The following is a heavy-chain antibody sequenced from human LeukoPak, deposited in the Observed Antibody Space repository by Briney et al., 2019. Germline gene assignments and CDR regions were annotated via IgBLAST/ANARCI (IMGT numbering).Heavy chain of an antibody. D-gene: IGHD3-16*02. CDR3: ARDAAGYYDYVWGSYPLNWFDP. Sequence: GGSLRLSCAASGFTFSSYGMQWVRQAPGKGPEWVAVIWYDGSNKYYADSVKGQFTISRDNSKNTLYLQMNSLRAEDTAVYYCARDAAGYYDYVWGSYPLNWFDPWGQGTLVTVSS. J-gene: IGHJ5*02. V-gene: IGHV3-33*01. CDR1: GFTFSSYG. CDR2: IWYDGSNK.